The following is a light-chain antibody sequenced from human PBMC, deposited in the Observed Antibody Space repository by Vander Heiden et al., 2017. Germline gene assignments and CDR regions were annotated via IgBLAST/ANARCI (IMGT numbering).Light chain of an antibody. V-gene: IGKV4-1*01. J-gene: IGKJ2*01. CDR1: QSVLYSSNNKNY. CDR3: KQYYRTPYT. Sequence: DIVMTQSPDSLAVSLGERATINYKSSQSVLYSSNNKNYLAWYQQKPGQPHKLLIYWASTRESGVPDRFSGSGSGTDFTLTISSLQAEDVAVYYCKQYYRTPYTFGQGTKLEIK. CDR2: WAS.